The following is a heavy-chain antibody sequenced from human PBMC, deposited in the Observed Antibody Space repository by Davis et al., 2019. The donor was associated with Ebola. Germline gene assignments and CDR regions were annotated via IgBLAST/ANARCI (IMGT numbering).Heavy chain of an antibody. CDR3: ARRNNRLDY. Sequence: SETLSLTCTVSGGSISSYYWSWIRQPPGKGLEWIGEIYHSGSTNYNPSLKSRVTISVDTSKNQFSLKLSSVTAADTAVYYCARRNNRLDYWGQGTLVTVSS. V-gene: IGHV4-59*08. D-gene: IGHD1-14*01. CDR2: IYHSGST. CDR1: GGSISSYY. J-gene: IGHJ4*02.